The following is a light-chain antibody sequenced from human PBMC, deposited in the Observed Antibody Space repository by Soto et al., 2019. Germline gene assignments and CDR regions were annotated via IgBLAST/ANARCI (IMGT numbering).Light chain of an antibody. Sequence: QAVVTQEPSLTVSPGGTVTLTCGSSTGAVTSGHYPYWFQQKPGQAPRTLIYDTSNTHSWTPARFSGSLLGGKAALTLSGAQHEDEAEYYCLLSYSGARGVFGGGTKLTVL. J-gene: IGLJ2*01. CDR1: TGAVTSGHY. CDR3: LLSYSGARGV. CDR2: DTS. V-gene: IGLV7-46*01.